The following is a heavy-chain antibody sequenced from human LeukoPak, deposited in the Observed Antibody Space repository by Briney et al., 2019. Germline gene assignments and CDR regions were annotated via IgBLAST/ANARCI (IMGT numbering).Heavy chain of an antibody. V-gene: IGHV5-51*01. D-gene: IGHD3-10*01. Sequence: GESLKISCKCSGYDFTTYWIGWVRQMSGIGLEWMGIIYPGDSDTRYSPSFQGQVTISADKSISTAYLQWSSLKASDTAMYYCARPGITMVRGVIGMDVWGQGTTVTVSS. CDR3: ARPGITMVRGVIGMDV. CDR2: IYPGDSDT. J-gene: IGHJ6*02. CDR1: GYDFTTYW.